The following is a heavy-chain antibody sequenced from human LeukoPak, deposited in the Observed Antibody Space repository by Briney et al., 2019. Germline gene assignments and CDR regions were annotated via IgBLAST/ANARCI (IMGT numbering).Heavy chain of an antibody. V-gene: IGHV3-7*01. CDR2: IKQDGSEK. J-gene: IGHJ3*02. Sequence: GGSLRLSCAASGFTFSSYWMSWVRQAPGKGLEWVANIKQDGSEKYYVDSVKGRFTISRDNAKNSLYLQMNSLRAEDTAVYYCATDGIHDAFDIWGQGTMVTVSS. CDR1: GFTFSSYW. CDR3: ATDGIHDAFDI.